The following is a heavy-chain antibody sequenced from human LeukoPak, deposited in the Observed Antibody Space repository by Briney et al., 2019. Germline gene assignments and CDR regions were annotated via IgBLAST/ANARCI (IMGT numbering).Heavy chain of an antibody. J-gene: IGHJ5*02. Sequence: KSGGSLRLSCAASGFTFSNYWMSWVRQAPEKGLEWVSYISSSSNYTNYADSVKGRFTISRDNAKNSLHLQMNSLTAEDTAVYYCARQGNNWFDPWGQGTLVTVSS. CDR3: ARQGNNWFDP. CDR1: GFTFSNYW. V-gene: IGHV3-11*06. CDR2: ISSSSNYT.